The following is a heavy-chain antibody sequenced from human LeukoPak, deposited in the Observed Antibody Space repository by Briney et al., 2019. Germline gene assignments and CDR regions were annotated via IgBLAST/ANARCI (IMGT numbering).Heavy chain of an antibody. V-gene: IGHV3-11*04. J-gene: IGHJ6*03. Sequence: GGSLRLSCAASGFTFSDYYMSWIRQAPGKGLEWVSYISSSGSTIYYADSVKGRFTISRDNAKNSLYLQMKSLRAEDTAVYYCAREGCSGGSCYYNYYYMDVWGKGTTVTVSS. CDR2: ISSSGSTI. CDR1: GFTFSDYY. D-gene: IGHD2-15*01. CDR3: AREGCSGGSCYYNYYYMDV.